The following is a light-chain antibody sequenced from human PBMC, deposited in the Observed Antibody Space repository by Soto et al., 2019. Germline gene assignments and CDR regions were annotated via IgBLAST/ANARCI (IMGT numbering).Light chain of an antibody. V-gene: IGKV1-5*03. CDR1: QSISSY. CDR3: QQYNSYSWT. J-gene: IGKJ1*01. CDR2: KAS. Sequence: DIQMTQSPSTLSAPVGDRVTITCRASQSISSYLAWYQQKPGKAPKLLIYKASSLESGVPSRFSGSGSGTEFTLTVSSLQPDDFATYYCQQYNSYSWTFGQGTKVEIK.